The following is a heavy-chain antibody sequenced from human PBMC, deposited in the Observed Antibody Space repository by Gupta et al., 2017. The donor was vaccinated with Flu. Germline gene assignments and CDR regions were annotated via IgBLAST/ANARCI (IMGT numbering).Heavy chain of an antibody. CDR1: GGSISSSSRY. D-gene: IGHD3-10*02. Sequence: QLQLQESGPGLVKPSETLSLTCNVSGGSISSSSRYWGWIRQPPGRGLEWIGSLFYGGKTYLNLSLKSRVTISVDTSNNQLSLQMTSLTAADTAMYYCVVADELLYSGYFGSWGHGTLITVSS. CDR2: LFYGGKT. V-gene: IGHV4-39*01. J-gene: IGHJ4*01. CDR3: VVADELLYSGYFGS.